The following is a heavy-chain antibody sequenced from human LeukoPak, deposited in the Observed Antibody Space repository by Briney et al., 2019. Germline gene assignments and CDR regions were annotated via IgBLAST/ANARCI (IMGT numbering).Heavy chain of an antibody. CDR3: AAELYSGTYGRCCSFAF. CDR1: GFTFSNSA. V-gene: IGHV1-58*02. J-gene: IGHJ1*01. Sequence: SVKVSCKASGFTFSNSAIQWVRQVRGQRLEWVEWIIVGSGKTHYAQNFQERITITRDMSTNTAYMELSSLRSEDTAVYYCAAELYSGTYGRCCSFAFWGQGALVTVSS. D-gene: IGHD1-26*01. CDR2: IIVGSGKT.